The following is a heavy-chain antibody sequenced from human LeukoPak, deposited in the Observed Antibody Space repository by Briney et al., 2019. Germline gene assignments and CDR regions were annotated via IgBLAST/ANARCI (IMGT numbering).Heavy chain of an antibody. CDR3: ARGSRGSSSALDY. CDR1: GGTFSGYA. D-gene: IGHD6-13*01. V-gene: IGHV1-69*06. CDR2: IIPIFGTA. Sequence: GASVKVSCKASGGTFSGYAISWVRQAPGQGLEWMGGIIPIFGTANYAQKFQGRVTITADKSTSTAYMELSSLRSEDTAVYYCARGSRGSSSALDYWGQGTLVTVSS. J-gene: IGHJ4*02.